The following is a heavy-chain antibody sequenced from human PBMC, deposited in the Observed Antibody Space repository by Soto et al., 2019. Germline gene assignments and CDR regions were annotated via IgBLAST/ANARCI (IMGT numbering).Heavy chain of an antibody. CDR1: GFIFSDYY. Sequence: GGSLRLSCAASGFIFSDYYISWIRQAPGKGLEWLAYISRDGNDIFYADSVDGRFTISRDNAKNSLFLQMDDLRVEDTGMYFCARGAEMSMLTKWFDPWGQGILVTVSS. J-gene: IGHJ5*02. V-gene: IGHV3-11*01. CDR3: ARGAEMSMLTKWFDP. D-gene: IGHD3-16*01. CDR2: ISRDGNDI.